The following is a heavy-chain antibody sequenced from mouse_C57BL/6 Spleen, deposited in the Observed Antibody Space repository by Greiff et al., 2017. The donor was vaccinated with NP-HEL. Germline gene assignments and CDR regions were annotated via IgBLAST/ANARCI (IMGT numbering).Heavy chain of an antibody. CDR1: GYSITSGYY. D-gene: IGHD3-3*01. J-gene: IGHJ2*01. CDR2: ISYDGSN. Sequence: VQLQQSGPGLVKPSQSLSLTCSVTGYSITSGYYWNWIRQFPGNKLEWMGYISYDGSNNYNPSLNNRISITRDTSKNQFFLKLNSVTTEDTATYYCARGGLDNFYYWGQGTTLTVSA. V-gene: IGHV3-6*01. CDR3: ARGGLDNFYY.